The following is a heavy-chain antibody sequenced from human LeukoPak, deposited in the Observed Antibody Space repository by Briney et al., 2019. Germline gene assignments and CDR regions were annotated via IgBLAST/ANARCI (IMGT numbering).Heavy chain of an antibody. CDR1: GFTVSSNF. CDR3: ARVRSGSSAGNYGMDV. CDR2: INSDGSST. D-gene: IGHD1-26*01. Sequence: GGSLRLSCAASGFTVSSNFMNWVRQAPGKGLVWVSRINSDGSSTSYADSVKGRFTISRDNAKNTLYLQMNSLRAEDTAVYYCARVRSGSSAGNYGMDVWGQGTTVTVSS. V-gene: IGHV3-74*01. J-gene: IGHJ6*02.